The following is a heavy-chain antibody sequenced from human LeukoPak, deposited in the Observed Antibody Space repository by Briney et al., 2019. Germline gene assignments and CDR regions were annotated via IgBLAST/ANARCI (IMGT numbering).Heavy chain of an antibody. Sequence: GGSLRRSCAGSGFTFSDHYVIWIRQAPGKGLDGLSYISPSGITTKYADSVKGRFTVARDNAKNSVFLQLNNLRVEDTAVYFGARQRSSYYFDSWGQGTLVTVSS. V-gene: IGHV3-11*01. CDR3: ARQRSSYYFDS. CDR1: GFTFSDHY. J-gene: IGHJ4*02. CDR2: ISPSGITT. D-gene: IGHD6-19*01.